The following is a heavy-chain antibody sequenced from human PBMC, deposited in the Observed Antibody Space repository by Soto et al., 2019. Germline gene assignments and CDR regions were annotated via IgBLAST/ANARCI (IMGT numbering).Heavy chain of an antibody. CDR1: GYTFTSYY. V-gene: IGHV1-46*01. CDR2: INSSDGTT. CDR3: TREPGDCSRTNCYAFDY. J-gene: IGHJ4*02. D-gene: IGHD2-2*01. Sequence: QVQLVQSGAEVKKPGASVKVSCKASGYTFTSYYIHWVRQAPGQGLEWMGMINSSDGTTSYAQSFQGRVTMTRDTSTSTVYMELSSLRSEDTAVYFCTREPGDCSRTNCYAFDYWGQGTLVTVSS.